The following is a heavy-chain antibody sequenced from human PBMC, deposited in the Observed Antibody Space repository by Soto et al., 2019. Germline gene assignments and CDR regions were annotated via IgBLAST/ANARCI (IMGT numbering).Heavy chain of an antibody. Sequence: HPGGSLRLSCAASGFTFSSYAMSWVRQAPGKGLEWVSAISGSGGSTYYADSVKGRFTISRDNSKNTLYLQMNSLRAEDTAVYYCAKGTYYDFWSGVYGMDVWGQGTTVTVSS. J-gene: IGHJ6*02. V-gene: IGHV3-23*01. CDR3: AKGTYYDFWSGVYGMDV. CDR1: GFTFSSYA. CDR2: ISGSGGST. D-gene: IGHD3-3*01.